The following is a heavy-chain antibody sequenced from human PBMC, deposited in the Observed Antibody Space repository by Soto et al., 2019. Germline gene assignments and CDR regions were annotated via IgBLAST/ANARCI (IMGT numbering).Heavy chain of an antibody. D-gene: IGHD3-16*01. CDR3: AGEGVRGMDV. J-gene: IGHJ6*02. Sequence: QVQLVQSGAEVKKPGASVKVSCKASGYTFTSYDINWVRQATGQGLEWMGWMNPNSANAGYAEKCQGRVTMARNTSIRTAYMELSSLRSEDTAVYYCAGEGVRGMDVWGQGTTVTVSS. CDR1: GYTFTSYD. V-gene: IGHV1-8*01. CDR2: MNPNSANA.